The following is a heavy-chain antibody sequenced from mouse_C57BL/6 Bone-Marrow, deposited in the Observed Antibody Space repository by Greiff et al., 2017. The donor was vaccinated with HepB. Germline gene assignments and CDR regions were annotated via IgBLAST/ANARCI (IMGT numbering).Heavy chain of an antibody. J-gene: IGHJ1*03. D-gene: IGHD2-5*01. CDR1: GYTFTDYN. CDR2: INPNNGGT. V-gene: IGHV1-18*01. CDR3: ARKGGVTTDWYFDV. Sequence: EVQLQQSGPELVKPGASVKIPCKASGYTFTDYNMDWVKQSHGKSLEWIGDINPNNGGTIYNQKFKGKATLTVDKSSSTAYMELRSLTSEDTAVYYCARKGGVTTDWYFDVWGTGTTVTVSS.